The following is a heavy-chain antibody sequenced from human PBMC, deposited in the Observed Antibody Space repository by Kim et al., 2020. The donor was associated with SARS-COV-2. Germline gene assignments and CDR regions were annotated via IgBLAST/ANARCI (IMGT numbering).Heavy chain of an antibody. J-gene: IGHJ6*02. CDR2: ISGDGRFI. D-gene: IGHD1-26*01. V-gene: IGHV3-21*06. Sequence: GGSLRLSCAASGFTFSRYSMNWVRQAPGKGLEWVTSISGDGRFIYYADSVKGRFTISRDNAENSLYLQMGSLRVEDTAVYYCARFGTYHNANAYCQPVWGRGTTVTVSS. CDR1: GFTFSRYS. CDR3: ARFGTYHNANAYCQPV.